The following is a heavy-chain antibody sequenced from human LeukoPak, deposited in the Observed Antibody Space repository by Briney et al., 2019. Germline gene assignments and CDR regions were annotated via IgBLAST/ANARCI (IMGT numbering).Heavy chain of an antibody. CDR2: IKQDGSEK. CDR3: ARDESFGVVIIGYYYYYGMDV. Sequence: GGSLRLSCAASGFTFSSYWMSWVRQAPGKGLEWVANIKQDGSEKYYVDSVKGRFTISRDNAKNSLYLQMNSLRAEDTAVYYCARDESFGVVIIGYYYYYGMDVWGQGTTVTVSS. D-gene: IGHD3-3*01. CDR1: GFTFSSYW. V-gene: IGHV3-7*03. J-gene: IGHJ6*02.